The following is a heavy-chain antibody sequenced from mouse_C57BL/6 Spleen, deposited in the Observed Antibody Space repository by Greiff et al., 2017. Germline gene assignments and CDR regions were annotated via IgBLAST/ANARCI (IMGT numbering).Heavy chain of an antibody. CDR3: ARKDYGSSYAYFDY. J-gene: IGHJ2*01. D-gene: IGHD1-1*01. CDR2: IYPGSGST. CDR1: GYTFTSYW. Sequence: QVQLQQSGAELVKPGASVKMSCKASGYTFTSYWITWVKQRPGQGLEWIGDIYPGSGSTNYNEKFKSKATLTVDTSSSTAYMQLSSLTSEDSAVYYCARKDYGSSYAYFDYWGQGTTLTVSS. V-gene: IGHV1-55*01.